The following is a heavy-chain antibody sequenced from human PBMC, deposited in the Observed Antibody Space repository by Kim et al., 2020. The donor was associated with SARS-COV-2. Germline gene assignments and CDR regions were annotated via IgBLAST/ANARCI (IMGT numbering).Heavy chain of an antibody. CDR3: ATRDSTSYVDL. CDR2: MNTNTGNP. CDR1: GYIFSSIS. D-gene: IGHD6-13*01. Sequence: ASVKVSCKASGYIFSSISIHWVRQAPGQGLEWMGWMNTNTGNPAYAQRFTGRFIFSLDTSVTTAYLQISSLRAEDTAVYYCATRDSTSYVDLWGRGALVT. J-gene: IGHJ2*01. V-gene: IGHV7-4-1*02.